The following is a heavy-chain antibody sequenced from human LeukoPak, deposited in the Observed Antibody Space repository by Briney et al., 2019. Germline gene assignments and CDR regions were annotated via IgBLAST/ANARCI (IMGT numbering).Heavy chain of an antibody. D-gene: IGHD3-22*01. CDR1: GGTFSSYA. J-gene: IGHJ4*02. CDR2: IIPIFGTA. V-gene: IGHV1-69*06. CDR3: ARDKNGYYYDSSGYYSFDY. Sequence: GASVKVSCKASGGTFSSYAISWVRQAPGQGLEWMGRIIPIFGTANYAQKFQGRVAITADKSTSTAYMELSSLRSEDTAVYCCARDKNGYYYDSSGYYSFDYWGQGTLVTVSS.